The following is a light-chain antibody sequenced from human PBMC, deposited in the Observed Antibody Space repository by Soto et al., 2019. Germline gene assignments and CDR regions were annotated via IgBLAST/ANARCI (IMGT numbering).Light chain of an antibody. V-gene: IGKV1-5*01. J-gene: IGKJ5*01. CDR1: QNIRNW. CDR2: DDS. Sequence: DTQITQSPSTLSASLADSVTITCRASQNIRNWLAWYTQKPGKAPNTLIYDDSSSKSGVQARFSGSGSGTEFTLTISSLKPEEFATYDCQQYNTHSTFGQGTRLEIK. CDR3: QQYNTHST.